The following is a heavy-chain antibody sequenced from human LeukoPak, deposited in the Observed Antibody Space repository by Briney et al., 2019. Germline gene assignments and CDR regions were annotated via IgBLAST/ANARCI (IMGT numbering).Heavy chain of an antibody. J-gene: IGHJ6*03. V-gene: IGHV1-69*05. CDR3: ARGEHSSNNYYYYYMDV. D-gene: IGHD1-26*01. CDR1: GGTFSSYA. CDR2: IIPIFSTT. Sequence: ASVKVSCKASGGTFSSYAISWVRQAPGQGLEWMGGIIPIFSTTNYAQKFQGRVSITTDGSTSTAYMELSSLRFEDTAVYYCARGEHSSNNYYYYYMDVWGKGTTVTVSS.